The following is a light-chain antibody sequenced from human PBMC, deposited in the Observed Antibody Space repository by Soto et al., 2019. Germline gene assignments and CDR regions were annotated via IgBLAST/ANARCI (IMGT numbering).Light chain of an antibody. V-gene: IGKV1-33*01. Sequence: DIQMTQSPSSLSASVGARVSITCQASQDIRTSLSWFQQKAGRAPKLLIYGASNLETGVPSRFRGSGSGRDFTFTISSLQPEAIATYYCQHYDNLPPFTFGPGTKVDIK. CDR2: GAS. CDR1: QDIRTS. CDR3: QHYDNLPPFT. J-gene: IGKJ3*01.